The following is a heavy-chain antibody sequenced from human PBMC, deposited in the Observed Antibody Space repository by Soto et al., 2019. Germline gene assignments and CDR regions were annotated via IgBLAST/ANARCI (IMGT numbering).Heavy chain of an antibody. J-gene: IGHJ6*03. CDR3: TTDQVTVTRIYYYYMDV. D-gene: IGHD4-17*01. CDR1: GFTFSNAW. V-gene: IGHV3-15*01. Sequence: EVQLVESGGGLVKPGGSLRLSCAASGFTFSNAWMSWVRQATGKGLEWVGRIKSKTDGGTTDYAAPVKGRFTISRDDSKKTLYLQMNSLKTEDTAVYYCTTDQVTVTRIYYYYMDVWRKGTTVTVYS. CDR2: IKSKTDGGTT.